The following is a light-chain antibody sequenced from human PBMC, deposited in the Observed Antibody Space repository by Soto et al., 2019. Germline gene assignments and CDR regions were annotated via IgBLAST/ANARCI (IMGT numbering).Light chain of an antibody. CDR1: QTIRTY. CDR2: ADS. V-gene: IGKV1-39*01. Sequence: DIQMTQSPPSLSASVGDRVIITCRARQTIRTYLNWYQSRPGKAPELLISADSSFQSGVPSRFSGRGSGTNFTLTISGLLPEDFATYFCQQSYRTPITFGQGTRLDIK. CDR3: QQSYRTPIT. J-gene: IGKJ5*01.